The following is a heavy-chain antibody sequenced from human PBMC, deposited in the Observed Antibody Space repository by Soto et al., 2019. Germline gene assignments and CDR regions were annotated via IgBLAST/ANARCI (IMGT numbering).Heavy chain of an antibody. J-gene: IGHJ3*02. Sequence: SETLSLTCTVSGGSISSGDYYWSWIRQPPGKGLEWIGYIYYSGSTYYNPSLKSRVTISVDTSKNQFSLKLSSVTTADTAVYYCARGDCSGGSCYSGAFDIWGQGTMVTVSS. CDR1: GGSISSGDYY. CDR3: ARGDCSGGSCYSGAFDI. V-gene: IGHV4-30-4*01. CDR2: IYYSGST. D-gene: IGHD2-15*01.